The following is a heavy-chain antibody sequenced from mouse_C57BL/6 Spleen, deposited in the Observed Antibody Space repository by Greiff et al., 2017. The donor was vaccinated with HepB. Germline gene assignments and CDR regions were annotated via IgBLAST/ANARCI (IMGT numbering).Heavy chain of an antibody. CDR1: GYTFTDYY. V-gene: IGHV1-26*01. D-gene: IGHD1-1*01. CDR2: INPNNGGT. J-gene: IGHJ4*01. CDR3: ARYDGRRDYYAMDY. Sequence: EVQLQQSGPELVKPGASVKISCKASGYTFTDYYMNWVKQSHGKSLEWIGDINPNNGGTSYNQKFKGKATLTVDKSSSTAYMELRSLTSEDSAVYYCARYDGRRDYYAMDYWGQGTSVTVSS.